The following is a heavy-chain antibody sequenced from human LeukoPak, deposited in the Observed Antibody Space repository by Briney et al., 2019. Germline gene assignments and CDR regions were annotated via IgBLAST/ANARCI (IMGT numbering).Heavy chain of an antibody. CDR3: AKEKKAIVVVVTSFDY. CDR1: GFTFSSYA. V-gene: IGHV3-23*01. J-gene: IGHJ4*02. D-gene: IGHD2-15*01. Sequence: GGSLRLSCAASGFTFSSYAMSWVRQAPGKGLEWVSAISGGGGSTYYADSVKGRFTISRDNSKNTLYLQMNSLRAEDTAVYYCAKEKKAIVVVVTSFDYWGQGTLVTVSS. CDR2: ISGGGGST.